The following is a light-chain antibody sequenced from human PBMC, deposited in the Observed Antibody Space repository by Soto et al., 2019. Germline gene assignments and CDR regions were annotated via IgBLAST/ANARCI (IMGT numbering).Light chain of an antibody. CDR1: QSISSW. CDR2: DAS. J-gene: IGKJ1*01. CDR3: QQYNSYSPT. V-gene: IGKV1-5*01. Sequence: DIQMTQSPSTLSASVGARVTITCRASQSISSWLAWYQQKPGKAPKLLIYDASSLERGVPSRFSGSGSGTDFTRTISSLQPDDFATYYCQQYNSYSPTFGQGTKVEIK.